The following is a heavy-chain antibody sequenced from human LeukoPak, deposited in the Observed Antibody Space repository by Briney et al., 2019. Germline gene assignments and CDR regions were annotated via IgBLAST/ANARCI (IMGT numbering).Heavy chain of an antibody. CDR2: IKSKTDGGTT. J-gene: IGHJ6*02. CDR3: TTNGDYSFPYYYYGMDV. CDR1: GFTFSNAW. Sequence: PGGSLRLSCAASGFTFSNAWMNWVRQAPGKGLEWVGRIKSKTDGGTTDYAAPVKGRFTISRDDSKNTLYLQMNSLKTEDTAVYYCTTNGDYSFPYYYYGMDVWGQGTTVTVSS. D-gene: IGHD4-17*01. V-gene: IGHV3-15*07.